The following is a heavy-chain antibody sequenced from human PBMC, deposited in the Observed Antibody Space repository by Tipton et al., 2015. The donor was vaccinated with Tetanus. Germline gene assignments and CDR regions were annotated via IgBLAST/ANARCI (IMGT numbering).Heavy chain of an antibody. CDR1: GGSISSYY. CDR2: IYYSGST. D-gene: IGHD3-22*01. J-gene: IGHJ4*02. V-gene: IGHV4-59*01. Sequence: LRLSCTVSGGSISSYYWSWIRQPPGKGLEWIGYIYYSGSTNYNPSLKSRVTISVDTSKNQFSLKLSSVTAADTAVYYCARHYYDSSGYYPFGYWGQGTLVTVSS. CDR3: ARHYYDSSGYYPFGY.